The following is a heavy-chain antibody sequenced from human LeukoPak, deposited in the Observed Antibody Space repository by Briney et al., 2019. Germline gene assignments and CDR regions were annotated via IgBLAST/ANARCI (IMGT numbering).Heavy chain of an antibody. CDR1: AYIFTTYY. J-gene: IGHJ1*01. CDR3: ARTGQGVVATPGYFQH. D-gene: IGHD5-12*01. CDR2: ISAYNGNT. Sequence: ASVKVSCKASAYIFTTYYIHWVRQAPGQGLEWMGWISAYNGNTNYAQKLQGRVTMTTDTSTSTAYMELRSVRSEDTAVYYCARTGQGVVATPGYFQHWGQGTLVTVSS. V-gene: IGHV1-18*04.